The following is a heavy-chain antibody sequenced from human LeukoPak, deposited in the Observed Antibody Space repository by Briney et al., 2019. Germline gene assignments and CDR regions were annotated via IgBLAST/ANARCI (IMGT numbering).Heavy chain of an antibody. CDR1: GDYISSSSYY. J-gene: IGHJ4*02. CDR3: VRLYYYDASGPPL. CDR2: IYYTGRT. V-gene: IGHV4-39*01. Sequence: PSETLSLTCSISGDYISSSSYYWGWIRQPPGKGLEWIGNIYYTGRTYYNPSLKSRVSESIDTSRNEFSLKLSSVTAADTAVYYCVRLYYYDASGPPLWGQGTLSSSPQ. D-gene: IGHD3-22*01.